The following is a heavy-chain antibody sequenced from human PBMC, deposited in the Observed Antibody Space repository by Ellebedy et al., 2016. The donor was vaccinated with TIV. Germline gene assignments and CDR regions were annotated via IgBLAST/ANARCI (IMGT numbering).Heavy chain of an antibody. CDR2: IYYSGST. J-gene: IGHJ4*02. Sequence: MPGGSLRLSCTVSGGSISSYYWSWIRQPPGKGLEWIGYIYYSGSTNYNPSLKSRVTMSVDTSKNQFSLKLSSVTAADTAVYYCARLGVAAVFDYWGQGTLVTVSS. CDR3: ARLGVAAVFDY. D-gene: IGHD6-13*01. CDR1: GGSISSYY. V-gene: IGHV4-59*08.